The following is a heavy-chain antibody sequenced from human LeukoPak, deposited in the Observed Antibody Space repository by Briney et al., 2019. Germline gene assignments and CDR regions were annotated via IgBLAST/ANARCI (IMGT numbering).Heavy chain of an antibody. CDR1: GFTVSSNY. Sequence: GGPLRLSCAASGFTVSSNYMTWVRQAPGRGLEWVSVIYSGGSTYYGDSVKGRFTISRDNSKNTLYLQMNSLRAEDTAVYYCARDRRYCSGSSCYSGVDYWGQGTLVTVSS. CDR3: ARDRRYCSGSSCYSGVDY. J-gene: IGHJ4*02. V-gene: IGHV3-53*01. D-gene: IGHD2-15*01. CDR2: IYSGGST.